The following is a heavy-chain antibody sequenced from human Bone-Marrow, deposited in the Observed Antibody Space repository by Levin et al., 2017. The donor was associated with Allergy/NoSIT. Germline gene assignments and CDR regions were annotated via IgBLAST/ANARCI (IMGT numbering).Heavy chain of an antibody. CDR2: VYTSGST. V-gene: IGHV4-4*07. CDR3: ARHDYSNFFFDY. CDR1: GASMSSSY. D-gene: IGHD4-11*01. Sequence: RSSETLSLTCSVSGASMSSSYWSWIRQPAGKGLEWMGRVYTSGSTNYNPSLKSRLTMSGDASRNQFSLRLTSVTAADTAIYYCARHDYSNFFFDYWGQGILVTVSS. J-gene: IGHJ4*02.